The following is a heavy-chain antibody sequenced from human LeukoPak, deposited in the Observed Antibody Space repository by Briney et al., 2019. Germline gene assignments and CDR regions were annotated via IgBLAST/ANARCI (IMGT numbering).Heavy chain of an antibody. J-gene: IGHJ4*02. Sequence: GGSLRLSCAASGFTFTSSAMNWVRQAPGKGLEWVSCISVTGGTTYYADSVKGRFTISRDNSKNTLYLQMNSLRAEDTALYYCAKGTTVVAPYYFDYWGQGTLVTVSS. CDR3: AKGTTVVAPYYFDY. D-gene: IGHD4-23*01. CDR1: GFTFTSSA. V-gene: IGHV3-23*01. CDR2: ISVTGGTT.